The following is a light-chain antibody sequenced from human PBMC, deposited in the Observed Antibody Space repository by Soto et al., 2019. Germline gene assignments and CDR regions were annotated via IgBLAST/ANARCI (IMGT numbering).Light chain of an antibody. J-gene: IGKJ4*01. V-gene: IGKV1-27*01. Sequence: DIQVTQSPSSLSASIGDRVAITCRASQDIRNYLAWYQQKPGKAPKLLMYAASSLQSGVSSRFSGSGSGTDFTLSISSLQPEDVATYYCQMYNSDPALTFGGGTKVQI. CDR2: AAS. CDR3: QMYNSDPALT. CDR1: QDIRNY.